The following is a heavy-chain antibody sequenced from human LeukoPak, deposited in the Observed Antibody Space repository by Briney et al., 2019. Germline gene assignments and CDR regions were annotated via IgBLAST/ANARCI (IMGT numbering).Heavy chain of an antibody. CDR2: INSDGSST. CDR3: ARERVMYYYGAGSPDY. CDR1: GFTFSRYW. Sequence: GGSLRLSCAASGFTFSRYWMQWVRQGPGKGLVWVSRINSDGSSTSYADSVKGRFTISRDNAKNTLYLQMNSLRAEDTAVYYCARERVMYYYGAGSPDYWGQGTLVTVSS. V-gene: IGHV3-74*01. J-gene: IGHJ4*02. D-gene: IGHD3-10*01.